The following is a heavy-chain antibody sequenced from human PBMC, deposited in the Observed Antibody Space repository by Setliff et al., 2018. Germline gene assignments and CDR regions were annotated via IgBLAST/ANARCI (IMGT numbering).Heavy chain of an antibody. Sequence: GGSLRLSCATSGFIFSNYWMTWVRQVPGKGLQCVAGIYHNGGGIFYADSVKGRFTISRDNSRNTLYLQMNSLRVEDTALYYCVKDRVPDGVWDFDFWGQGTLVTVSS. CDR3: VKDRVPDGVWDFDF. CDR2: IYHNGGGI. J-gene: IGHJ4*02. V-gene: IGHV3-23*01. D-gene: IGHD4-17*01. CDR1: GFIFSNYW.